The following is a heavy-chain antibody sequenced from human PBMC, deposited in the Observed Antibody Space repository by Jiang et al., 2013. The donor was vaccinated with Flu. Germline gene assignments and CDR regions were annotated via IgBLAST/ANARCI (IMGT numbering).Heavy chain of an antibody. D-gene: IGHD6-13*01. CDR2: IKSKTDGGTT. J-gene: IGHJ5*02. CDR3: TTDVFSSWLFSPKWFDP. V-gene: IGHV3-15*07. Sequence: QLLESGGGLVKPGGSLRLSCAASGFTFSNAWMNWVRQAPGKGLEWVGRIKSKTDGGTTDYAAPVKGRFTISRDDSKNTLYLQMNSLKTEDTAVYYCTTDVFSSWLFSPKWFDPWGQGTLVTVSS. CDR1: GFTFSNAW.